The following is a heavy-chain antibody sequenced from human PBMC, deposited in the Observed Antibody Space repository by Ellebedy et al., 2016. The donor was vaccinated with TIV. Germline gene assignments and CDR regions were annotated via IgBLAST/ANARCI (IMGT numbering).Heavy chain of an antibody. CDR1: GFTFSSYA. CDR3: AAAAGAGDDAFDI. D-gene: IGHD6-13*01. V-gene: IGHV3-23*01. CDR2: INGSGGSI. J-gene: IGHJ3*02. Sequence: GESLKISXAASGFTFSSYAMSWVRQAPGKGLEWVSAINGSGGSIYYADSVKGRFTISRDNAKNSLYLQMNSLRAEDTAVYYCAAAAGAGDDAFDIWGQGIMVTVSS.